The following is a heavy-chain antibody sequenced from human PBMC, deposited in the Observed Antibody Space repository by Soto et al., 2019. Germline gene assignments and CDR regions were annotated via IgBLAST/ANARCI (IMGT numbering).Heavy chain of an antibody. CDR3: PHSANYWGNFPR. J-gene: IGHJ4*02. Sequence: EVQLVESGGGLVKPGGSLRLSCVVSGLTFSDAWMNWVRQAPGKGLEWVGRIKSKGGGGTSDYGAPVKGRFTISRDDSRNTLYLQINSLKTEDTGLYYCPHSANYWGNFPRWGQGTLVTVSP. CDR1: GLTFSDAW. V-gene: IGHV3-15*07. D-gene: IGHD3-16*01. CDR2: IKSKGGGGTS.